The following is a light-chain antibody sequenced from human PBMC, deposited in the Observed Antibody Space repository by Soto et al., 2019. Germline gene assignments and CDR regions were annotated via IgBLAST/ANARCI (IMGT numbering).Light chain of an antibody. CDR3: QQYNNWPRAT. Sequence: EIVMTQSPATLSVSPGERATLFCRASQSISSNLAWYQQKPGQAPRLLMFRTSSRATGFPARFSGSGSGTEFNLTISSLQSEDFGVYYCQQYNNWPRATFGGGTKVEIK. J-gene: IGKJ4*01. CDR1: QSISSN. CDR2: RTS. V-gene: IGKV3-15*01.